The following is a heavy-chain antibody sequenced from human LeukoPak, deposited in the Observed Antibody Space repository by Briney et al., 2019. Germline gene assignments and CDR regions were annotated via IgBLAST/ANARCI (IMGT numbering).Heavy chain of an antibody. CDR2: IYYSGST. D-gene: IGHD1-26*01. J-gene: IGHJ4*02. CDR3: ARDMGATTLFDY. Sequence: SETLSLTCTVSGGSISNKYWSWIRQPPGKGLEWIGYIYYSGSTNYNPSLKSRVTILVDTSKNQFSLKLSSVTAADTAVYFCARDMGATTLFDYWGQGTLVTVSS. V-gene: IGHV4-59*01. CDR1: GGSISNKY.